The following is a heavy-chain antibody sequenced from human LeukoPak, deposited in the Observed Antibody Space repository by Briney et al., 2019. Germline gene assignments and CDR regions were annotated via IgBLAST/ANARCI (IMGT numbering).Heavy chain of an antibody. D-gene: IGHD3-22*01. CDR3: AKDSSDYYFDY. J-gene: IGHJ4*02. CDR1: GFTFSSYW. CDR2: IKQDGSEK. Sequence: GGSLRLSCAASGFTFSSYWMSWVRQAPGKGLEWVANIKQDGSEKYYVDSVKGRFTISRGNSKNTLYVQMNSLRPDDTAVYYCAKDSSDYYFDYWGQGTLVTVSS. V-gene: IGHV3-7*01.